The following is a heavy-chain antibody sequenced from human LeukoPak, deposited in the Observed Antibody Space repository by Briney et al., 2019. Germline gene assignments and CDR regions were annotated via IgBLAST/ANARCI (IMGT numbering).Heavy chain of an antibody. CDR3: ARVQTSMVRGVMRY. CDR2: INPNSGGT. D-gene: IGHD3-10*01. V-gene: IGHV1-2*02. CDR1: GYTFTGYY. J-gene: IGHJ4*02. Sequence: ASVKVSCKASGYTFTGYYMHWVRQAPGQGLEWMGWINPNSGGTNYAQKFQGGVTMTRDTSISTAYMELSRLRSDDTAVYYCARVQTSMVRGVMRYWGQGTLVTVSS.